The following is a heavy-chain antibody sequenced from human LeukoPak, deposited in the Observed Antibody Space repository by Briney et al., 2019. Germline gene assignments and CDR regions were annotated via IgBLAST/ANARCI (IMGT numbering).Heavy chain of an antibody. CDR1: GFTFSSYS. CDR3: ARGEYSSSSIALDP. Sequence: GGSLRLSCAASGFTFSSYSMNWVRQAPGKGLEWVSSISSSSSYIYYADSVKGRFTISRDNAKNSLYLQMSSLRAEDTAVYYCARGEYSSSSIALDPWGQGTLVTVSS. V-gene: IGHV3-21*01. J-gene: IGHJ5*02. CDR2: ISSSSSYI. D-gene: IGHD6-6*01.